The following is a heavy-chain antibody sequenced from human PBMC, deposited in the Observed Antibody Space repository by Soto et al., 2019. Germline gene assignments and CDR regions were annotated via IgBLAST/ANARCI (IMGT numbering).Heavy chain of an antibody. Sequence: PSETLSLTCAVYGGSFSGYYWSWIRQPPGKGLEWIGEINHSGSTNYNPSLKSRVTISVDTSKNQFSLKLSSVTAADTAVYYCARGWPLFTDLGYCSGGSCHAVFDYWGQGXLVTVYS. J-gene: IGHJ4*02. D-gene: IGHD2-15*01. CDR1: GGSFSGYY. CDR3: ARGWPLFTDLGYCSGGSCHAVFDY. CDR2: INHSGST. V-gene: IGHV4-34*01.